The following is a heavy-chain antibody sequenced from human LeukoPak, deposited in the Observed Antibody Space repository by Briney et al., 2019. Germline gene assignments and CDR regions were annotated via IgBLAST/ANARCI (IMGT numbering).Heavy chain of an antibody. D-gene: IGHD4-11*01. CDR3: ARRGLEAFDSNLNGYFAY. V-gene: IGHV4-39*01. CDR2: IYHNGAT. Sequence: PPETLSLTCTVSGGSISSSSYYWGWIRQPPGKGLEWIGTIYHNGATYYNPSLRSRVTISVDTSKNQFSLKLTSVTAADTAVYYCARRGLEAFDSNLNGYFAYWGQGSLVTVSS. J-gene: IGHJ4*02. CDR1: GGSISSSSYY.